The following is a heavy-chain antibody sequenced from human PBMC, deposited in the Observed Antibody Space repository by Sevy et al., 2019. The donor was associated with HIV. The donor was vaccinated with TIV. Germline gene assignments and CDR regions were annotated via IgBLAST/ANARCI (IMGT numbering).Heavy chain of an antibody. J-gene: IGHJ4*02. D-gene: IGHD6-19*01. CDR1: GGYTFTDYY. V-gene: IGHV1-2*02. CDR3: ARGVTVAGPSTPGY. CDR2: INPNSGGT. Sequence: ASVKVSCKASGGYTFTDYYMHWVRQAPGQGLEWMGWINPNSGGTNDAQKFQGRVTMTRDTSISTAYMELSRLKSDDTAVYYCARGVTVAGPSTPGYWGQGTLVTVSS.